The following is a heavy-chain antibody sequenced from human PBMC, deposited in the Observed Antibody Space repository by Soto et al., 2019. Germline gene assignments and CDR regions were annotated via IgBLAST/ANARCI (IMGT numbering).Heavy chain of an antibody. D-gene: IGHD2-15*01. CDR1: GGTFSSYA. V-gene: IGHV1-69*01. CDR3: ARVRYCSGGSCYSECWFDP. Sequence: QVQLVQSWAEVKKPGSSVKVSCKVSGGTFSSYAISWVRQAPGQGLEWMGGIIPIFGTANYAQKFQGRVTITADESTSTAYMELSSLRSEDTAVYYCARVRYCSGGSCYSECWFDPWGQGTLVTVSS. J-gene: IGHJ5*02. CDR2: IIPIFGTA.